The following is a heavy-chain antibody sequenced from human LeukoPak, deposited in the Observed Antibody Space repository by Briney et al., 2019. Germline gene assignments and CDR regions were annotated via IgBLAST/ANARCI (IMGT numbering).Heavy chain of an antibody. J-gene: IGHJ4*02. D-gene: IGHD5-24*01. CDR3: ASRSWGRDGYTYYFDY. V-gene: IGHV4-31*03. CDR2: IFYSGST. Sequence: PSETLSLTCTVSGGSISTGGSYWTWIRQHPGEGLEWIGYIFYSGSTDYNPSLKSRVTISADTSKNQFSLKLSSVTAADTAVYYCASRSWGRDGYTYYFDYWGQGTLVTVSS. CDR1: GGSISTGGSY.